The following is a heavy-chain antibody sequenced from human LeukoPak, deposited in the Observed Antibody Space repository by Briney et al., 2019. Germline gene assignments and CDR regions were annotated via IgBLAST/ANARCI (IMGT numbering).Heavy chain of an antibody. D-gene: IGHD2-15*01. CDR2: IYYSGST. CDR1: GGSISSYY. V-gene: IGHV4-59*01. Sequence: ASETLPLTCTVSGGSISSYYWSWIRQPPGKGLEWIGYIYYSGSTNYNPSLKSRVTISVDTSKNQFSLKLSSVTAADTAVYYCARGYCSGGSCYEAPNDYWGQGTLVTVSS. CDR3: ARGYCSGGSCYEAPNDY. J-gene: IGHJ4*02.